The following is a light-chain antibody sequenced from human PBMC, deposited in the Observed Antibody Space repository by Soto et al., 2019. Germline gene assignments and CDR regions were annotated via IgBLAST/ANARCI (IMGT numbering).Light chain of an antibody. Sequence: DIQMTQSPSTLSASVGDRVTITCRASQSISSWLAWYQQKPGKAPKLLIYKASSLDSGVPSRFSGSGSGTEVTLTISSLQPADFSTYYCQQYNSYSRTFGQGTKVEIK. CDR1: QSISSW. J-gene: IGKJ1*01. CDR2: KAS. CDR3: QQYNSYSRT. V-gene: IGKV1-5*03.